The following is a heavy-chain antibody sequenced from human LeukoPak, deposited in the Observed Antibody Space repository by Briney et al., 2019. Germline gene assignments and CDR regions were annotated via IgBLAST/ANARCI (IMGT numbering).Heavy chain of an antibody. CDR3: ARRGGSGSYYNPYYFDY. CDR1: GFTFSSYG. Sequence: QAGGSLRLSCAASGFTFSSYGMHWVRQAPGKGLEWVAVIWYDGSNKYYADSVKGRFTVSRDNSKNTLYLQMNSLRVEDTAIYYCARRGGSGSYYNPYYFDYWGQGTLVTVSS. V-gene: IGHV3-33*01. CDR2: IWYDGSNK. D-gene: IGHD3-10*01. J-gene: IGHJ4*02.